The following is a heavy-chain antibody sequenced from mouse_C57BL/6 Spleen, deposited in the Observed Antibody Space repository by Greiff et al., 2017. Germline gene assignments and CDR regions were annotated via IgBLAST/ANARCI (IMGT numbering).Heavy chain of an antibody. J-gene: IGHJ2*01. CDR1: GYTFTSYW. CDR3: ARRRAYGNFYFDY. CDR2: IDPSDSYT. V-gene: IGHV1-69*01. D-gene: IGHD2-1*01. Sequence: VQLQQPGAELVMPGASVKLSCKASGYTFTSYWMHWVKQRPGQGLEWIGEIDPSDSYTNYNQKFKGKSTLTVDKSSSTAYMQLSSLTSEDSAVYYCARRRAYGNFYFDYWGQGTTLTVSS.